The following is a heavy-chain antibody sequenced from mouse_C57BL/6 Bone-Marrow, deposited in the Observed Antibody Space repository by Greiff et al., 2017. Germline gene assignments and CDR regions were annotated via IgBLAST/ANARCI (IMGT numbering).Heavy chain of an antibody. CDR3: ARFGYDAMDY. CDR2: INPYNGGT. Sequence: EVQLVESGPVLVKPGASVKMSCKASGYTFTDYYMNWVKQSHGKSLEWIGVINPYNGGTSYNQKFKGKATLTVDKSSSTAYMELNSLTSEDSAVYYCARFGYDAMDYWGQGTSVTVSS. J-gene: IGHJ4*01. V-gene: IGHV1-19*01. CDR1: GYTFTDYY.